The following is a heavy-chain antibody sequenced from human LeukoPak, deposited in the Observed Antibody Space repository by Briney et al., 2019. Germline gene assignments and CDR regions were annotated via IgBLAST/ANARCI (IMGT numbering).Heavy chain of an antibody. CDR1: GFTFSSYW. D-gene: IGHD6-19*01. CDR2: IKQDGSEK. V-gene: IGHV3-7*01. Sequence: GGSLRLSCAASGFTFSSYWMSWVRQSPGKGLEGVANIKQDGSEKYYVDSVKGRFTISRDNAKNSLYLQMNSLRAEDTAVYYCARGVLYYSSYDYWGQGTLVTVSS. CDR3: ARGVLYYSSYDY. J-gene: IGHJ4*02.